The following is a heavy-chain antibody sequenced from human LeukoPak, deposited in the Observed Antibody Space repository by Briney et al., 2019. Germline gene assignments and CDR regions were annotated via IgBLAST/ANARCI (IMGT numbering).Heavy chain of an antibody. CDR2: ITGGAVAT. Sequence: GGSLRVSCAASGFNFRSYAMSWVRQTPGKGLEWVSTITGGAVATYYADSVKGRHTISRDNSKNTLYLQMNSLRAEDTAVYYCARDSPLKGYNSGWATNSFDFWGQGTLVTVSS. CDR3: ARDSPLKGYNSGWATNSFDF. D-gene: IGHD6-19*01. V-gene: IGHV3-23*01. CDR1: GFNFRSYA. J-gene: IGHJ4*02.